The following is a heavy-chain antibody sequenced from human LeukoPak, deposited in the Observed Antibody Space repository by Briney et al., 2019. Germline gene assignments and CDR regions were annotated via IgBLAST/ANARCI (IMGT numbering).Heavy chain of an antibody. J-gene: IGHJ4*02. Sequence: GGSLRLSCAASGLTFSRYWMHWVRQAPGKGLVWVSHISSDGSIRNYADSVKGRFTISRDNAKNMLSLQMNSLKADDTAMYYCASQVSTGHWGQGTLVTVSS. V-gene: IGHV3-74*01. CDR3: ASQVSTGH. D-gene: IGHD3-10*01. CDR1: GLTFSRYW. CDR2: ISSDGSIR.